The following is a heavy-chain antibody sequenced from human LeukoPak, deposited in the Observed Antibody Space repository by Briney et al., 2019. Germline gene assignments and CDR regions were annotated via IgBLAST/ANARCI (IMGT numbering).Heavy chain of an antibody. CDR1: GFTFSDYS. V-gene: IGHV3-21*01. CDR3: ARFYGGNSNAFDI. Sequence: GGSLRLSCAASGFTFSDYSMNWVRQAPGKGLEWVSSISYSSSHIFYADSLKGRFTISRDNAKNSLYLQMNSLRAEDTAVCYCARFYGGNSNAFDIWGQGTMVTVSS. J-gene: IGHJ3*02. D-gene: IGHD4-23*01. CDR2: ISYSSSHI.